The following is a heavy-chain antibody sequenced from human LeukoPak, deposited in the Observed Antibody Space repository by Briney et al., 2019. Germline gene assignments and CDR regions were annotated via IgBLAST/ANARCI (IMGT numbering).Heavy chain of an antibody. Sequence: PGGSLRLSCAASGFTFSSYSMNWVRQAPGKGLEWVSSISSSSSYIYYADSVKDRFTISRDNSKNTLYLQMNSLRAEDTAVYYCAKGLVVVVLYSPAEYFQHWGQGTLVTVSS. D-gene: IGHD2-15*01. V-gene: IGHV3-21*01. J-gene: IGHJ1*01. CDR3: AKGLVVVVLYSPAEYFQH. CDR1: GFTFSSYS. CDR2: ISSSSSYI.